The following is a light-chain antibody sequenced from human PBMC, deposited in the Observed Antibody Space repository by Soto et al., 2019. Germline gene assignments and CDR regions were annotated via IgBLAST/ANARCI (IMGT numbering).Light chain of an antibody. CDR2: GAS. CDR3: QQYGSSPWT. J-gene: IGKJ1*01. CDR1: QSVSSSY. Sequence: EIVLTQSPGTLSLSPGERATLSCRASQSVSSSYFAWYQQMPGQAPRLLIYGASSRATGIPDRFSGSGSGTDFTLTISRLEPEDFAVYYCQQYGSSPWTFGQGTKVEIK. V-gene: IGKV3-20*01.